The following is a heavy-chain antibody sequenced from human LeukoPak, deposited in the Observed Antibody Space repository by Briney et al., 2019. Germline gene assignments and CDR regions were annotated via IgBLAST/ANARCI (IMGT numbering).Heavy chain of an antibody. V-gene: IGHV3-48*01. D-gene: IGHD3-9*01. CDR2: ISSSSSTI. J-gene: IGHJ4*02. Sequence: GGSLRLSCAASGFTFSSYSMNWVRQAPGKGLEWVSYISSSSSTIYYADSVEGRFTISRDNAKNSLYLQMNSLRAEDTAVYYCARPGQNYDILTGYTWGYFDYWGQGTLVTVSS. CDR3: ARPGQNYDILTGYTWGYFDY. CDR1: GFTFSSYS.